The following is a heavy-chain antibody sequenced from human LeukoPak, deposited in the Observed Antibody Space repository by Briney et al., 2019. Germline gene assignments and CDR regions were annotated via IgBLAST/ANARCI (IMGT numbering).Heavy chain of an antibody. CDR3: AKCSSWRTTTHYYYYYYMDV. V-gene: IGHV3-11*01. D-gene: IGHD6-13*01. CDR2: ISSSGSTI. CDR1: GFTFSDYY. J-gene: IGHJ6*03. Sequence: GGSLRLSCAASGFTFSDYYMSWIRQAPGKGLEWVSYISSSGSTIYYADSVKGRFTISRDNAKNSLYLQMNSLRAEDTAVYYCAKCSSWRTTTHYYYYYYMDVWGKGTTVTVSS.